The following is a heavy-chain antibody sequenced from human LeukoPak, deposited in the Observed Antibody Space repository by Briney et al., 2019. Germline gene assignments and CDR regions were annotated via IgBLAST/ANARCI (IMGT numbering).Heavy chain of an antibody. J-gene: IGHJ4*02. V-gene: IGHV4-4*02. Sequence: SETLSLTCTVSDGSIKTDYWWTWVRQPPGKGLEWIGETWHSGSSTNYNPSLKSRVTISVDKPKSQFSLKLTSVTAADSAIYYCARGNEYTWWQWSQGTLVTVSS. D-gene: IGHD2-15*01. CDR3: ARGNEYTWWQ. CDR2: TWHSGSST. CDR1: DGSIKTDYW.